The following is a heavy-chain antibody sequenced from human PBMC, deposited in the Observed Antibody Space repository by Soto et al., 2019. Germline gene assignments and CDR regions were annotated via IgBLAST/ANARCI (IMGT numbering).Heavy chain of an antibody. CDR2: ISMSGTTM. V-gene: IGHV3-48*02. Sequence: EVRLVESGGGLVQPGGSLRLSCAASGFSFSRYAMSWVRQAPGKGLEWISYISMSGTTMFYADSVKGRFTISRDNAQKSLFLEMNSLRDDDTAIYFCARDAIGDATNWFDHWGQGTLVTVSS. CDR3: ARDAIGDATNWFDH. D-gene: IGHD4-17*01. J-gene: IGHJ5*02. CDR1: GFSFSRYA.